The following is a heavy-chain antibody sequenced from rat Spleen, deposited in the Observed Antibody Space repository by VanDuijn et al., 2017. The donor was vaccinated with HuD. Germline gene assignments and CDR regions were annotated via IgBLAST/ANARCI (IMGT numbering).Heavy chain of an antibody. CDR1: GFSLISNG. CDR2: ISSGGNT. V-gene: IGHV2S12*01. CDR3: ASGIHDY. D-gene: IGHD1-4*01. Sequence: QVQLKESGPGLVQPSQTLSLTCTVSGFSLISNGVSWVRQPPGKGLEWIATISSGGNTYYNSALKSRLSISRDTSKSQVFLKMNSLQTEDTAMYFCASGIHDYWGQGVMVTVSS. J-gene: IGHJ2*01.